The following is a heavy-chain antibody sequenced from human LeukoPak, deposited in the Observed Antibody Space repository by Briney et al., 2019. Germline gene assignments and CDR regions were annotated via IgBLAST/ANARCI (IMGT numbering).Heavy chain of an antibody. Sequence: SVKVSCKASGGTFSSYAISWVRQAPGQGLEWMGRIIPILGIANYAQKFQGRVTITADKSTSTAYMELSSPRSEDTAVYYCARDGRVVVRWPRAFDIWGQGTMVTVSS. J-gene: IGHJ3*02. CDR1: GGTFSSYA. V-gene: IGHV1-69*04. CDR2: IIPILGIA. CDR3: ARDGRVVVRWPRAFDI. D-gene: IGHD4-23*01.